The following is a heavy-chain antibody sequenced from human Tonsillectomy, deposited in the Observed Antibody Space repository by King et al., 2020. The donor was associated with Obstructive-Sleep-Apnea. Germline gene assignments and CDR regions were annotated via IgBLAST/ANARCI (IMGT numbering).Heavy chain of an antibody. Sequence: VQLQESGPGLVKPSETLSLTCTVSGGSISSYYWSWIRQPPGKGLEWIGYIYYSGSTNYNPSLKSRVTISVSTSKNQFSLKLSSVTAADTAVYYCARGADSDYYYGMDVWGQGTTVTVSS. D-gene: IGHD3-10*01. CDR3: ARGADSDYYYGMDV. J-gene: IGHJ6*02. V-gene: IGHV4-59*01. CDR1: GGSISSYY. CDR2: IYYSGST.